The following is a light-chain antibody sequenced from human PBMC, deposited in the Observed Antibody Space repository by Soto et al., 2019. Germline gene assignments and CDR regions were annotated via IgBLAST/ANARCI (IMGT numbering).Light chain of an antibody. CDR3: QQSYSIPQT. CDR2: AAS. J-gene: IGKJ3*01. Sequence: DIQRTQSPSSVSASVGYRFTITCRASQGISSWLAWYQQKPGKAPKLLIYAASSLHSGVPSRFNGSASGTDFTLTISSLQPEDFATYYCQQSYSIPQTFGPGTKVDIK. V-gene: IGKV1-12*01. CDR1: QGISSW.